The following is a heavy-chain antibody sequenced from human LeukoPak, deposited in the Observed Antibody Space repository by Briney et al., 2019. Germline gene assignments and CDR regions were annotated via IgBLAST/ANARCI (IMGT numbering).Heavy chain of an antibody. Sequence: SETLSLTCAVYGGSFSGYYWSWIRQPPGKGLEWIGYIYYSGTTYYNPSLRSRVTISVDTSKNQFSLKLNSVTAADTAVYYCARDRYGGYDFDYWGQGTLVTVSS. CDR3: ARDRYGGYDFDY. D-gene: IGHD5-12*01. CDR2: IYYSGTT. CDR1: GGSFSGYY. J-gene: IGHJ4*02. V-gene: IGHV4-34*09.